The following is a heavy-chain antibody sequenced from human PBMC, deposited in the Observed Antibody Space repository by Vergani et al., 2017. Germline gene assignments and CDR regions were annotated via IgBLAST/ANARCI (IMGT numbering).Heavy chain of an antibody. CDR1: GFIFSKNA. Sequence: DVQLLESGGGLVQPGGSLSLSCAASGFIFSKNAMTWVRQTPGKGLEWVSAISGHGDRTYYADSVKGRFTISRDNSKNTVYLQMNSLKAEDRATYYCAREERSNTSPFVGDWGQGTLVTV. V-gene: IGHV3-23*01. D-gene: IGHD2/OR15-2a*01. J-gene: IGHJ4*02. CDR2: ISGHGDRT. CDR3: AREERSNTSPFVGD.